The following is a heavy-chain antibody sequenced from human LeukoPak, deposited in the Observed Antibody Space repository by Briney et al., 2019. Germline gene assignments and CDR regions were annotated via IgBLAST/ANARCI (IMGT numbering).Heavy chain of an antibody. V-gene: IGHV3-30*02. J-gene: IGHJ4*02. CDR1: GFTFSNYG. CDR3: AKDKRFLWFGELSD. D-gene: IGHD3-10*01. CDR2: IRYDGNNK. Sequence: PGGSLRLSCAASGFTFSNYGMHWVRQAPGKGLEWVAFIRYDGNNKYYADSVKGRFTISRDNSENTLFLQMNSLRADDTAVYYCAKDKRFLWFGELSDWGQGTLVTVSS.